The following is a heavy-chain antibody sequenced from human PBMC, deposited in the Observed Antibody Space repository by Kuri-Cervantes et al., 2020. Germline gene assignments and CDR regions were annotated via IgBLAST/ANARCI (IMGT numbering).Heavy chain of an antibody. Sequence: SLKISCAASGFTFDDYAMHWVRQAPGRGLEWVSGISWNSGSIGYADSVKGRFTISRDNAKNSLYLQMNSLRAEDTAVYYCAKEGGNYGDYGLSDYYGMDVWGQGTTVTVSS. D-gene: IGHD4-17*01. CDR3: AKEGGNYGDYGLSDYYGMDV. CDR2: ISWNSGSI. J-gene: IGHJ6*02. CDR1: GFTFDDYA. V-gene: IGHV3-9*01.